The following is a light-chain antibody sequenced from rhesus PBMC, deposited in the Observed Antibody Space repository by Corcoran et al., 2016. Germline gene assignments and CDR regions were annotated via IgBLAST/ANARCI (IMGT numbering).Light chain of an antibody. Sequence: DIQMTQSPSSLSASVGDTVTITCQASQGISSWLAWYQQQPGKAPKLLIYKASSLQSGVPSRFSGSGSGTDFTITSSSLQPEDFATYYCLQYSSSPRTFGQGTKVEI. J-gene: IGKJ1*01. V-gene: IGKV1-22*01. CDR1: QGISSW. CDR2: KAS. CDR3: LQYSSSPRT.